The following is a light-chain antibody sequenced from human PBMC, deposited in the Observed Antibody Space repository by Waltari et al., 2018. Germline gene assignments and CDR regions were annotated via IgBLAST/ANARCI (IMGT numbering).Light chain of an antibody. V-gene: IGLV2-23*02. CDR3: CSYAGSSTWV. Sequence: QSALTQPASVSGSLGQSITISCTGTSSDLGGYNLVSWYQQHPGTAPKLLIYDVTKRPSGASDRFSGSKSGNTASLTISGLQAEDEADYYCCSYAGSSTWVVGGGTKLAVL. CDR2: DVT. J-gene: IGLJ3*02. CDR1: SSDLGGYNL.